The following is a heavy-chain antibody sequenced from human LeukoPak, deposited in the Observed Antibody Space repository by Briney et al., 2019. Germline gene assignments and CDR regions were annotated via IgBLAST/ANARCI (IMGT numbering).Heavy chain of an antibody. V-gene: IGHV3-30*02. CDR3: AKGSSSWSVPYAMDV. D-gene: IGHD2-2*01. CDR2: IRFDGGTK. CDR1: GLTFGRSG. Sequence: GGSLRLSCAVSGLTFGRSGMNWVRQAPGKGLEWVAFIRFDGGTKYYADSVKGRFTISRDNSKNTVYLQMNSLRAEDTAVYYCAKGSSSWSVPYAMDVWGQGTTVTVSS. J-gene: IGHJ6*02.